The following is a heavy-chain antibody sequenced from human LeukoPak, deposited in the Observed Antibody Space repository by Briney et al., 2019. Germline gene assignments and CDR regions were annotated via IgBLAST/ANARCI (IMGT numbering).Heavy chain of an antibody. J-gene: IGHJ6*03. CDR2: IYYSGST. CDR1: GGSIRNGNYY. Sequence: SETLSLTCTVSGGSIRNGNYYWGWIRQSPGKGLEWIGSIYYSGSTNYNPSLKSRVTISVDTSKNQFSLKLTSVTAADTAVYYCARTTEGGYTYGYFYYYYMDVWGKGTTVTISS. D-gene: IGHD5-18*01. CDR3: ARTTEGGYTYGYFYYYYMDV. V-gene: IGHV4-39*07.